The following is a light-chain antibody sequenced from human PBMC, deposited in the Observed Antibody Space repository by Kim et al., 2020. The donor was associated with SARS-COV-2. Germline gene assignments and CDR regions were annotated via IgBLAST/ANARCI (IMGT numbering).Light chain of an antibody. V-gene: IGLV2-14*03. Sequence: QSVLTQPASVSGSPGQSITISCTGTSSDVGAYDYVSWYQQHPGKAPKLMIYDVNNRPSGVSNRFSGSKSDNTASLTISELQPEDEADYYCASFTSKSTPSFGTGTKVTVL. CDR3: ASFTSKSTPS. J-gene: IGLJ1*01. CDR1: SSDVGAYDY. CDR2: DVN.